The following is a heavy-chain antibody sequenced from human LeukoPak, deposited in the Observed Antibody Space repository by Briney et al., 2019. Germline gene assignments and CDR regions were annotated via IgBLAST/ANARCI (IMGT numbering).Heavy chain of an antibody. J-gene: IGHJ4*02. D-gene: IGHD3-10*01. Sequence: SETLSLTCTVSGASISSYYWSWIRQPPGKGLEWIGYIYYTGSSNYNPSLKSRVTISADTSKNQLSMKLSSVTAADTAVYYCASRPYYYGSGSLGYYFDYWGQGTLVTVSS. V-gene: IGHV4-59*08. CDR2: IYYTGSS. CDR1: GASISSYY. CDR3: ASRPYYYGSGSLGYYFDY.